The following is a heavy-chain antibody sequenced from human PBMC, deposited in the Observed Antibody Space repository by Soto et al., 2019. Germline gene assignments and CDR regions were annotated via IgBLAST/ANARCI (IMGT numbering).Heavy chain of an antibody. CDR2: IYHRGST. CDR3: ASVPLP. J-gene: IGHJ5*02. Sequence: QLQLQASGSGLVKPSQTLSLTCAVSGGSIISGGYSWSWIRQPPGKGLEWIGYIYHRGSTYYNPSLNSRFTGTVSRSKNQFSLKLLYVTAAETAVYYCASVPLPWGQGTLVTVSS. CDR1: GGSIISGGYS. V-gene: IGHV4-30-2*01.